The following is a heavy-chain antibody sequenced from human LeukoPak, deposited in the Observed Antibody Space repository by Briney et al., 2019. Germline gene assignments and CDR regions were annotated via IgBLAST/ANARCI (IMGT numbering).Heavy chain of an antibody. V-gene: IGHV1-18*01. D-gene: IGHD3-3*01. CDR2: ISAYNGAT. CDR1: GYTFTSYA. CDR3: ATERASSKFWSGYWPPGY. J-gene: IGHJ4*02. Sequence: ASVKVSCKASGYTFTSYAISWVRQAPGQGLEWMGWISAYNGATKYAQKLQGRVTMTTDTSTSTAYMELSSLRSEDTAVYYCATERASSKFWSGYWPPGYWGQGTLVTVSS.